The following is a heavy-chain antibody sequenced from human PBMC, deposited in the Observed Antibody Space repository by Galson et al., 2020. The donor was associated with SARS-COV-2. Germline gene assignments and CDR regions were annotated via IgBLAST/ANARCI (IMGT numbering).Heavy chain of an antibody. Sequence: ETSETLSLTCSVSDVPMSSYYWSWIRQPPGKGLEWIGYISYSGSTSYNPSLRRRITISVDLSKNQLSLKVTSVTAADTAVYYCARDPAPLYGDNYYYGMDVWGRGTTVTVSS. V-gene: IGHV4-59*01. CDR3: ARDPAPLYGDNYYYGMDV. D-gene: IGHD4-17*01. CDR2: ISYSGST. J-gene: IGHJ6*02. CDR1: DVPMSSYY.